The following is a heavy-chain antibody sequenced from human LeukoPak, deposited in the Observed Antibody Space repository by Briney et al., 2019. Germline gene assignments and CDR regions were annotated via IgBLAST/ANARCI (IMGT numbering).Heavy chain of an antibody. CDR2: ISSSSSYI. Sequence: PGGSLRLSCAASGFTFSSYSMNWVRQAPGKGLEWVSSISSSSSYIYYADSVKGRFTISRDNAKNSLYLQMNSLRAEDTAVYYCARDRRAFHYYDDEVDYWGQGTLVTVSP. D-gene: IGHD3-22*01. V-gene: IGHV3-21*01. CDR1: GFTFSSYS. CDR3: ARDRRAFHYYDDEVDY. J-gene: IGHJ4*02.